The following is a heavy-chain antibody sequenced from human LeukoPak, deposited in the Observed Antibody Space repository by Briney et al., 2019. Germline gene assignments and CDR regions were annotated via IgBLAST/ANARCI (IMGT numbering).Heavy chain of an antibody. CDR1: GFTFGDYA. D-gene: IGHD2-2*01. V-gene: IGHV3-49*04. CDR2: IRSKAYGGTT. Sequence: GGSLRLSCTASGFTFGDYAMSWVRQAPGKGLEWVGFIRSKAYGGTTEYAASVKGRFTISRDDSKSIAYLQMNSLKTEDTAVYYCTRDLVAYCSSTSCYYDAFDIWGQGTMVTVSS. CDR3: TRDLVAYCSSTSCYYDAFDI. J-gene: IGHJ3*02.